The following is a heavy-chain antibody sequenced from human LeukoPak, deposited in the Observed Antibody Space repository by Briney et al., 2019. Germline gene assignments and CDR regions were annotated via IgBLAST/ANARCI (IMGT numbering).Heavy chain of an antibody. J-gene: IGHJ4*02. V-gene: IGHV3-30-3*01. CDR3: ARGAAGAFDY. CDR2: ISYDGSNK. CDR1: GFTFSSYA. D-gene: IGHD6-13*01. Sequence: GGSLRLSCAASGFTFSSYAMHWVRQAPGKGLEWVAVISYDGSNKYYADSVKGRFTISRDNSKNTLYLQTNSLRAEDTAVYYCARGAAGAFDYWGQGTLVTVSS.